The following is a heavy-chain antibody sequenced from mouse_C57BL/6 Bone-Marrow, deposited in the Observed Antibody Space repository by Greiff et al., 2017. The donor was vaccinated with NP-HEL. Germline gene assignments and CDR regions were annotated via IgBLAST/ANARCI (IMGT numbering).Heavy chain of an antibody. J-gene: IGHJ3*01. Sequence: QVQLQQPGAELVKPGASVKLSCKASGYTFTTYWMQWVKQRPGQGLEWIGEIDPSDSYTNYTQKFKGKATFTVDTSSSTAYMQLSSLTSEDSAVYYCARKAYYGRSYEFAYWGQGTLVTVSA. CDR2: IDPSDSYT. V-gene: IGHV1-50*01. CDR3: ARKAYYGRSYEFAY. CDR1: GYTFTTYW. D-gene: IGHD1-1*01.